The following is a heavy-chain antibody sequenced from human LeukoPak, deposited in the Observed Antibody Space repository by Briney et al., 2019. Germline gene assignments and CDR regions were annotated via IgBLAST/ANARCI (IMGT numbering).Heavy chain of an antibody. CDR1: GGSFSDYY. D-gene: IGHD3-3*01. CDR3: ARGTITIFGVVTDDVFDI. V-gene: IGHV4-59*01. J-gene: IGHJ3*02. CDR2: IYRSGST. Sequence: SETLSLTCAVSGGSFSDYYWAWIRQPPGKGLEWIGYIYRSGSTNYNPSLKSRVNMSIDTSKKHYSLRLSSVTAADTAVYFRARGTITIFGVVTDDVFDIWGQGTMVTVSS.